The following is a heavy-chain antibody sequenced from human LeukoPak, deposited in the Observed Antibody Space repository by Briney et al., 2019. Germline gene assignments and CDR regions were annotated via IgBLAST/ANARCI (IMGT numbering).Heavy chain of an antibody. D-gene: IGHD4-23*01. CDR3: ARESGYGGPFDY. Sequence: SETLSLTCAVSGGSISSGGHSWSWIRQPPGKGLEWIGYIYHSGSTYYNPSLKSRVTISVDRSKNQFSLKLSSVTAADTAVYYCARESGYGGPFDYWGQGTLVTVSS. V-gene: IGHV4-30-2*01. J-gene: IGHJ4*02. CDR2: IYHSGST. CDR1: GGSISSGGHS.